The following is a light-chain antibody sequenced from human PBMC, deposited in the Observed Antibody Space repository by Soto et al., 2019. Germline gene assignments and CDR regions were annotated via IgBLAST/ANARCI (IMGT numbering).Light chain of an antibody. V-gene: IGKV3-20*01. CDR3: QQYGNSPRT. CDR2: GTS. J-gene: IGKJ1*01. Sequence: EIVLTQSPGTLSLSPGERATLSCRASQSVGSGYLAWYQQKPGQAPRLLIYGTSTRATGIPDRFSGGGSGSDFTLSISRLEPKDFAVYYCQQYGNSPRTFGQGTKVEI. CDR1: QSVGSGY.